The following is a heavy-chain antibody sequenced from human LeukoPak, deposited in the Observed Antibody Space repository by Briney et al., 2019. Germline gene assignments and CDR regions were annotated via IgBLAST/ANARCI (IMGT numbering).Heavy chain of an antibody. CDR1: GFTFSSYG. J-gene: IGHJ4*02. CDR3: AKDPIREVRPYYFSS. CDR2: IHYDGSNK. V-gene: IGHV3-30*02. D-gene: IGHD3-10*01. Sequence: GGSLRLSCAASGFTFSSYGMQLVRQAPGKGLEWVAFIHYDGSNKYYANSVKGRFTISRDNSKNTLYLHMNSLRAEDTAVYYCAKDPIREVRPYYFSSWGQGTLVTVSS.